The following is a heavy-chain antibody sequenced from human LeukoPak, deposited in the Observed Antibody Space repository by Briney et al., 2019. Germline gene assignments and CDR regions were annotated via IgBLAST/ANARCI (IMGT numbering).Heavy chain of an antibody. CDR2: IYCSGST. V-gene: IGHV4-59*07. J-gene: IGHJ3*02. D-gene: IGHD2-15*01. CDR1: GGSISTYY. Sequence: SDTLSLTCTVSGGSISTYYWSWIRHPPGRGLEGSADIYCSGSTNYNPSLKSRATISVHPSKDQFSLQLNSVTAADTAVYYCARTYCRGGTCYDALDIWGQGTMVTVSS. CDR3: ARTYCRGGTCYDALDI.